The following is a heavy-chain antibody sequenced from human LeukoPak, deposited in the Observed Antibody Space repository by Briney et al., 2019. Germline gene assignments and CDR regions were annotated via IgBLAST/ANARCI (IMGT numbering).Heavy chain of an antibody. Sequence: PGGSLRLSCAASGFTFSTYGMHWVRQAPGKGLEFVSAISSDGDSTYYANSVKGRFTISRDNSKNTLYLQMGSLRAEDMAVYHWARESRGWSYFDYWGQGPLVTVSS. J-gene: IGHJ4*02. CDR3: ARESRGWSYFDY. CDR1: GFTFSTYG. CDR2: ISSDGDST. V-gene: IGHV3-64*01. D-gene: IGHD6-19*01.